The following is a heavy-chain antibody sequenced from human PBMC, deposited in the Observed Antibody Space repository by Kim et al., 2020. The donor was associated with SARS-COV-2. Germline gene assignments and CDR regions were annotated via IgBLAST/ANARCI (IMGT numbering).Heavy chain of an antibody. J-gene: IGHJ6*02. D-gene: IGHD2-2*01. CDR2: IKSKTDGGTT. Sequence: GGSLRLSCAASGFTFSNAWMSWVRQAPGKGLEWVGRIKSKTDGGTTDYAAPVKGRFTISRDDSKNTLYLQMNSLKTEDTAVYYCTTDGLPAAIYGMDVWGQGTTVTVSS. CDR3: TTDGLPAAIYGMDV. CDR1: GFTFSNAW. V-gene: IGHV3-15*01.